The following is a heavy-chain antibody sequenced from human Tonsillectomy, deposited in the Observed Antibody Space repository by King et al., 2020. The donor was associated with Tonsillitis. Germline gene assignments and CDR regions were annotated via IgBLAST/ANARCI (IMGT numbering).Heavy chain of an antibody. CDR1: GYSFTSYG. D-gene: IGHD3-9*01. Sequence: LQLVQSGAEVKKPGASVKVSCKASGYSFTSYGFSWVRQAPGQGLEWMGWISTYNGNTNFAQKFQGRVTMTTDTSTSTAYMEVRSLRSDDTAVYYCARVSGDYSILTGFDYWGQGTLVTVSS. CDR3: ARVSGDYSILTGFDY. CDR2: ISTYNGNT. V-gene: IGHV1-18*04. J-gene: IGHJ4*02.